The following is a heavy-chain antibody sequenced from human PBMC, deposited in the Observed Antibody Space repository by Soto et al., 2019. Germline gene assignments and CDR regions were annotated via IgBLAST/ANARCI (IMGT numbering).Heavy chain of an antibody. D-gene: IGHD3-22*01. CDR3: ARMPLDISGYYIAFDI. Sequence: RGESLKISCKGSGYSFTTYWIGWVRQMPGKGLEWMGIIYPGDSDTRYSPSFQGQITISADKSISTAYLQWSSLKASDTAMYYCARMPLDISGYYIAFDIWGQGTMVTVSS. J-gene: IGHJ3*02. CDR1: GYSFTTYW. V-gene: IGHV5-51*01. CDR2: IYPGDSDT.